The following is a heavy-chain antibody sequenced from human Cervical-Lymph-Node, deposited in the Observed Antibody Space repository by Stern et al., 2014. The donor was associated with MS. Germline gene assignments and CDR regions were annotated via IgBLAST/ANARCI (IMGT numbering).Heavy chain of an antibody. D-gene: IGHD6-6*01. CDR1: GGSISGSNW. J-gene: IGHJ5*02. Sequence: QVQLQESGPGLVKPSGTLSLTCAVYGGSISGSNWWSWVRQSPGKGLGWIGEIYHSGSTNYQPSLKSRVTISVDKSRNQFSLKLTSVTAADTAVYYCARDNRGALRAARPRTWFDPWGQGTLVTVSS. CDR2: IYHSGST. V-gene: IGHV4-4*02. CDR3: ARDNRGALRAARPRTWFDP.